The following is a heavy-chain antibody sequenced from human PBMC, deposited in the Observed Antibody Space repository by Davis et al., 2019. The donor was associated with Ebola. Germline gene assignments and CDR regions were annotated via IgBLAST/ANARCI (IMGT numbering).Heavy chain of an antibody. CDR3: VVGATSYYFDY. Sequence: GESLKISCAASGFTFSSYGMHWVRQAPGKGLEWVAVISYDGSNKYYADSVKGRFTISRDNSKNTLYLEMNSLRAEDTAVYYCVVGATSYYFDYWGQGTLVTVSS. CDR2: ISYDGSNK. CDR1: GFTFSSYG. J-gene: IGHJ4*02. D-gene: IGHD1-26*01. V-gene: IGHV3-30*03.